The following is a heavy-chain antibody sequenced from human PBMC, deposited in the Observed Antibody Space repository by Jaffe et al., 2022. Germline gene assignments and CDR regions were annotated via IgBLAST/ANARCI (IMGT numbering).Heavy chain of an antibody. Sequence: QVQLVQSGAEVKKPGASVKVSCKASGYTFTSYYMHWVRQAPGQGLEWMGIINPSGGSTSYAQKFQGRVTMTRDTSTSTVYMELSSLRSEDTAVYYCARDPTFWGYSSGWYVGSYYYYMDVWGKGTTVTVSS. CDR2: INPSGGST. V-gene: IGHV1-46*01. J-gene: IGHJ6*03. D-gene: IGHD6-19*01. CDR1: GYTFTSYY. CDR3: ARDPTFWGYSSGWYVGSYYYYMDV.